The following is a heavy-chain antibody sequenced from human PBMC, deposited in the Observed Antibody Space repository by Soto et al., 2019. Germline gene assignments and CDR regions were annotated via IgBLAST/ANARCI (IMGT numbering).Heavy chain of an antibody. Sequence: PGGSLRLSCAASGFTFSNYVMSWVRQAPGKGLEWVAVIWYDGSNKYYADSVKGRFTISRDNSKNTLYLQMNSLRAEDTAVYYCARDALDCSGGSCYPGSYYYYYMDVWGKGTTVTVSS. V-gene: IGHV3-33*08. CDR1: GFTFSNYV. D-gene: IGHD2-15*01. J-gene: IGHJ6*03. CDR2: IWYDGSNK. CDR3: ARDALDCSGGSCYPGSYYYYYMDV.